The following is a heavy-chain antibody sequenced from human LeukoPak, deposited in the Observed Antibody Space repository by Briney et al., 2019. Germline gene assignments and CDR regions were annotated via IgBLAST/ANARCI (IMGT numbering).Heavy chain of an antibody. CDR2: IYYSGST. D-gene: IGHD1-1*01. CDR1: GGFISSGSYY. Sequence: SETLSLTCAVSGGFISSGSYYWGWIRQPPGKGLEWIGSIYYSGSTYYNPFLKSRVTISVDTSKNQFSLKLSSVTAADTAVYYCVRGIWNGPYYWGQGTLVTVSS. J-gene: IGHJ4*02. V-gene: IGHV4-39*01. CDR3: VRGIWNGPYY.